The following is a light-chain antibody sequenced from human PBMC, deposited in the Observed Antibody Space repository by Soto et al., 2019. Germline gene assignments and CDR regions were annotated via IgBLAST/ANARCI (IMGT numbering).Light chain of an antibody. V-gene: IGKV2-28*01. Sequence: DIVMTQSPLSLPVTPGEPASISCRSSQSLLHSNGYNYLDWYLQKPGQSPQLLIYLGSNRASGVPDRFSGSGSGTDFTLKSSRVEAEDVGVYYCMQALQGFTFGPGTKVDIK. CDR3: MQALQGFT. J-gene: IGKJ3*01. CDR2: LGS. CDR1: QSLLHSNGYNY.